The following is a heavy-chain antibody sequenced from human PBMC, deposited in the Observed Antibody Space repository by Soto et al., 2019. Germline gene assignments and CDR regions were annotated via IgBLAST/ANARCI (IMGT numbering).Heavy chain of an antibody. Sequence: SETLSLTCAVYNGSFSVYYWTWIRQPPGKGLEWIGEINHSGSTNYNPSLKSRVTISVDTSKNQFSLKLSSVTAADTAVYCCARDSTRRGACDIWGQGTMVTVS. J-gene: IGHJ3*02. D-gene: IGHD2-2*01. CDR2: INHSGST. CDR1: NGSFSVYY. V-gene: IGHV4-34*01. CDR3: ARDSTRRGACDI.